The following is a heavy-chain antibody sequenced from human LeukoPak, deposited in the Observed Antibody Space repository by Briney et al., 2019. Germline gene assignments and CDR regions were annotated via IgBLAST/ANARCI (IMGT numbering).Heavy chain of an antibody. V-gene: IGHV3-21*04. CDR3: ARDPYVSNFDY. J-gene: IGHJ4*02. CDR2: ISSDSSCI. D-gene: IGHD3-10*02. CDR1: GFTFSSYA. Sequence: GGSLRLSCAASGFTFSSYAMNWVRQAPGRELEWVSSISSDSSCIYYEDSVKGRFTISRDNAKNSLYLHMHILRVEDTAVYYCARDPYVSNFDYWGQGTLVTVSS.